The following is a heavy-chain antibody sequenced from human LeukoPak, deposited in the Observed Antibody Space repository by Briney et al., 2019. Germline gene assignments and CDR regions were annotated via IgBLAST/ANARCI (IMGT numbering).Heavy chain of an antibody. V-gene: IGHV3-21*01. Sequence: GGPLRLSCAASGFTFSSYSMNWVRQAPGKGLEWVSSISSSSSYIYYADSVKGRFTISRDNAKNSLYLQMNSLRAEDTAVYYCAREGIAAAVGYWGQGTLVTVSS. CDR3: AREGIAAAVGY. D-gene: IGHD6-13*01. J-gene: IGHJ4*02. CDR1: GFTFSSYS. CDR2: ISSSSSYI.